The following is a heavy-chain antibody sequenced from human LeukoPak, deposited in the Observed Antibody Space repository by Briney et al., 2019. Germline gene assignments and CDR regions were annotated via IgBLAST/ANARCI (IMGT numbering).Heavy chain of an antibody. V-gene: IGHV1-18*04. D-gene: IGHD3-10*01. CDR3: ARRQGPYYYGSGSSTFDY. Sequence: AAVKDSCMASGYTFTSYVSSWVRQAPGQGREWMGWSSAYKGSTNYAQRLRGRVTMTPETPTSTAYMALRSRRSDDTAVYSCARRQGPYYYGSGSSTFDYWGQGTLVSVSS. CDR1: GYTFTSYV. CDR2: SSAYKGST. J-gene: IGHJ4*02.